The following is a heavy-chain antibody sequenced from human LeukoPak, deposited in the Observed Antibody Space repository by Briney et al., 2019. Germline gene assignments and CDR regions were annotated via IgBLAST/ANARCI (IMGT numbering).Heavy chain of an antibody. Sequence: GGSLRLSCAASGFTFSSYAMNWVRQAPGKGLEWVSAISGSGGSTYYADSVKGRFTISRDNSKNTLYLQMNSLRAEDTAIYYCAKAVNGYSSAWYHYYFDYWGQGTLVTVSS. CDR1: GFTFSSYA. CDR2: ISGSGGST. CDR3: AKAVNGYSSAWYHYYFDY. V-gene: IGHV3-23*01. D-gene: IGHD6-19*01. J-gene: IGHJ4*02.